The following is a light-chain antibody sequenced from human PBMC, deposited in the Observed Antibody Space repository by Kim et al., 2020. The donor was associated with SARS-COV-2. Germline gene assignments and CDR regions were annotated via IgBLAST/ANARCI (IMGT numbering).Light chain of an antibody. V-gene: IGLV3-19*01. J-gene: IGLJ2*01. CDR3: NSRDSNDYVV. Sequence: SSELTQDPAVSVALGQTVRITCQGDSLRSYYATWYQQKPGQAPKLVIYGKDNRPSGVPDRFSGSSSGNTAYLTITGTQAGDEADYYCNSRDSNDYVVFGGGTKVTVL. CDR2: GKD. CDR1: SLRSYY.